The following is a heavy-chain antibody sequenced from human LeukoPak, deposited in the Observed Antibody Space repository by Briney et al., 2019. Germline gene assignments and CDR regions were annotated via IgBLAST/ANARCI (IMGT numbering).Heavy chain of an antibody. CDR3: VRGSSSGNWFDP. V-gene: IGHV1-8*01. Sequence: ASVKVSCKASGYTFTSYDINWVRQATGQGLEWLGWMNPNSGNTGYAQNFQGRVTMTRNTSIRTAYMELTSLRSEDTAVYYCVRGSSSGNWFDPWGQGTLVTVSS. CDR2: MNPNSGNT. D-gene: IGHD6-25*01. CDR1: GYTFTSYD. J-gene: IGHJ5*02.